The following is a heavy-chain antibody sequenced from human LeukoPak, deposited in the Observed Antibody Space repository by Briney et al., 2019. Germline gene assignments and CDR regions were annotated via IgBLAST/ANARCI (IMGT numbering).Heavy chain of an antibody. J-gene: IGHJ4*02. D-gene: IGHD1-7*01. CDR1: GFTVSSNY. V-gene: IGHV3-53*01. CDR3: ARGQVYNWHSEGYFDY. CDR2: IYSGGST. Sequence: PGGSLRLSCAASGFTVSSNYMSWVRQAPGKGLEWVSVIYSGGSTYYADSVKGRFTISRDNSKNTLYLQMNSLRAEDTAVYYCARGQVYNWHSEGYFDYWGQGTLVTVSS.